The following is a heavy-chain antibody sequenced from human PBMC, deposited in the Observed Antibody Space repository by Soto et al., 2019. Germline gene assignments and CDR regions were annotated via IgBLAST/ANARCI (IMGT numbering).Heavy chain of an antibody. Sequence: GGSLRLSCAASGFTVSSNYMSWVRQAPGKGLEWVSVIYSGGSTYYADSVKGRFTISRDNSKNTLYLQMNSLRAEDTAVYYCAREGGRYMVRGVPGMDVWGQGTTVTVSS. CDR2: IYSGGST. CDR3: AREGGRYMVRGVPGMDV. J-gene: IGHJ6*02. V-gene: IGHV3-66*01. D-gene: IGHD3-10*01. CDR1: GFTVSSNY.